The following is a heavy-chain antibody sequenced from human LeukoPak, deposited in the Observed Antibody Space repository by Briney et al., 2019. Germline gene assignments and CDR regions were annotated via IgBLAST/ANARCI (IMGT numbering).Heavy chain of an antibody. J-gene: IGHJ6*02. CDR2: IRTKPNNYAT. D-gene: IGHD6-19*01. CDR3: TRLAAVAATNYYYYGMDV. Sequence: PGGSLRLSCAASGFTFSGSAMHWVRQASGKGLQWVGRIRTKPNNYATTYAASVRGRFTISRDDSKSTAYLQMNSLKAEDTAVYYCTRLAAVAATNYYYYGMDVWGQGTTVTVSS. CDR1: GFTFSGSA. V-gene: IGHV3-73*01.